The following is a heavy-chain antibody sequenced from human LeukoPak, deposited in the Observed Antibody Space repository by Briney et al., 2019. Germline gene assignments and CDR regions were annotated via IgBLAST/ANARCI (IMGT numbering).Heavy chain of an antibody. J-gene: IGHJ5*02. V-gene: IGHV4-39*01. D-gene: IGHD2-8*01. CDR2: LYFSGST. CDR3: ARHRSHHGWFDP. CDR1: GDSISGSDYC. Sequence: PSETLSLTCTVSGDSISGSDYCWSWIRQPPGRGLEFVGCLYFSGSTYYNPSLNGRVTISVDTSKNQFSLNLYSMTAADTALYFCARHRSHHGWFDPWGQGTLVTVSS.